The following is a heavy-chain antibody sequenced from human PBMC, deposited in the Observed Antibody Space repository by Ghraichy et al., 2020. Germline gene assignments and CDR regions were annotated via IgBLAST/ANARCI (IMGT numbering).Heavy chain of an antibody. CDR1: GFTFSSYS. D-gene: IGHD6-13*01. CDR3: ARGQLQTEYSSSWPDDY. CDR2: ISSSSSTI. V-gene: IGHV3-48*02. J-gene: IGHJ4*02. Sequence: GGSLRLSCAASGFTFSSYSMNWVRQAPGKGLEWVSYISSSSSTIYYADSVKGRFTISRDNAKNSLYLQMNSLRDEDTAVYYCARGQLQTEYSSSWPDDYWGQGTLVTVSS.